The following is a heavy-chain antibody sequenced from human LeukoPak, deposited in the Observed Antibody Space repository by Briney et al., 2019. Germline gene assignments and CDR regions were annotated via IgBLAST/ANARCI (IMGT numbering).Heavy chain of an antibody. J-gene: IGHJ4*02. CDR2: INSDGSST. CDR3: AGDTTLFYDYGESRDY. CDR1: GFTFSIYW. V-gene: IGHV3-74*01. D-gene: IGHD4-17*01. Sequence: PGGSLRLSCGASGFTFSIYWMHCVRQARGKGLVWVSRINSDGSSTSYADSVKGRFTISRDNAKNTLYLQMNSLRAEDTAVYYCAGDTTLFYDYGESRDYWGQGTLVTVSS.